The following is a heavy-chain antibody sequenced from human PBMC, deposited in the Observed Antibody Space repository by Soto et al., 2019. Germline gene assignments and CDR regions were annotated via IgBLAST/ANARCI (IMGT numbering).Heavy chain of an antibody. Sequence: QVQLQQWGAGLLKPSETLSLTCAVYGGSFSGYYWSWIRRPPGKGLEWIGEIIHSGSTNYNPSLKSRITISVDTSKNQFSLRLSSVTAADTAMYYCARGLSKFYDDWGTYKGMSYFDLWGQGTLVSVSS. V-gene: IGHV4-34*02. CDR3: ARGLSKFYDDWGTYKGMSYFDL. J-gene: IGHJ4*02. CDR1: GGSFSGYY. D-gene: IGHD3-10*01. CDR2: IIHSGST.